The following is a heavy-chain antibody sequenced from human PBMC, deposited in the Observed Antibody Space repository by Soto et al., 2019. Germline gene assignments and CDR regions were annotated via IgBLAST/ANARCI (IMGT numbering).Heavy chain of an antibody. CDR3: AIDLSYGYGGFDY. D-gene: IGHD5-18*01. CDR2: IYYSGST. V-gene: IGHV4-31*03. Sequence: QVQLQESGPGLVKPSQTLSLTCTVSGGSIGSGGHYWSWIRQHPGKGLEWIGYIYYSGSTYYKPSIKSRVNIPVDTSKLQFSLKLTSVTAADTAEYYCAIDLSYGYGGFDYWGQGTLVTVSS. CDR1: GGSIGSGGHY. J-gene: IGHJ4*02.